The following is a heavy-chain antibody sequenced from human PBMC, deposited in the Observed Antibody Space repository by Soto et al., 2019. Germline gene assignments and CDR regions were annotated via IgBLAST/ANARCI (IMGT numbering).Heavy chain of an antibody. CDR3: ARVPGTGEVVGVIDY. J-gene: IGHJ4*02. CDR2: IWYDGSNK. D-gene: IGHD3-10*01. V-gene: IGHV3-33*01. Sequence: QVQLVESGGGVVQPGRSLRLSCAASGFTFSSYGMHWVRQAPGKGLEWVAVIWYDGSNKYYADSVKGRFTISRNNSKNTLYLQMNSLRAEDTAVYYCARVPGTGEVVGVIDYWGQGTLVTVSS. CDR1: GFTFSSYG.